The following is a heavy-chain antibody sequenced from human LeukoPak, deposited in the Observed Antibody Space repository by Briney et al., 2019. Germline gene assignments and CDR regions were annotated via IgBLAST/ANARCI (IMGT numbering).Heavy chain of an antibody. Sequence: SETLSLTCTVSGGSISSYYWSWIRQPPGKGLEWIGYIYYSGSTNYNPSLKSRVTISVDTSKNQFSLKLSSVTAADTAVYYCARERCSSTSCYAKYYYYGMDVWGQGTTVTVSS. J-gene: IGHJ6*02. CDR2: IYYSGST. V-gene: IGHV4-59*12. CDR3: ARERCSSTSCYAKYYYYGMDV. D-gene: IGHD2-2*01. CDR1: GGSISSYY.